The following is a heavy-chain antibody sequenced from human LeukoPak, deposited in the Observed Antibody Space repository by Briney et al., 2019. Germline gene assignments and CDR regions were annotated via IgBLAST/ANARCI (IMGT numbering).Heavy chain of an antibody. CDR2: ISGSGGST. D-gene: IGHD6-13*01. CDR3: ARGSFFSSSWYDIDY. CDR1: GFTFSSYG. V-gene: IGHV3-23*01. J-gene: IGHJ4*02. Sequence: PGGSLRLSCAASGFTFSSYGMSWVRQAPGKGLEWVSAISGSGGSTYYADSMKGRFTISRDNAKNSLYLQMNSLRAADTAVYYCARGSFFSSSWYDIDYWGQGTLVTVSS.